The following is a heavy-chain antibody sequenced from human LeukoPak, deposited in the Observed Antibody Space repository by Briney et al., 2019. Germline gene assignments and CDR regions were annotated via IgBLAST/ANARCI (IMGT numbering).Heavy chain of an antibody. CDR1: GCTFTSYD. V-gene: IGHV1-8*01. D-gene: IGHD5-24*01. CDR3: ARELPQPVEMATHGYYYMDV. J-gene: IGHJ6*03. Sequence: GASVKVSCKASGCTFTSYDINWVRQATGQGLEWMGWMNPNSGNTGYAQKFQGRVTMTRNISISTAYMELSSLRSEDTAVYYCARELPQPVEMATHGYYYMDVWGKGTTVTVSS. CDR2: MNPNSGNT.